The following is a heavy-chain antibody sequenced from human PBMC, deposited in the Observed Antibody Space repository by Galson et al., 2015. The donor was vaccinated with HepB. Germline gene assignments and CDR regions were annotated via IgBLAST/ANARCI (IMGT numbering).Heavy chain of an antibody. CDR1: GFTFSSYG. CDR3: ARATTAIYDILTGTGDAFDI. CDR2: IRYDGSNK. Sequence: SLRLSCAASGFTFSSYGMHWVRQAPGKGLEWVAFIRYDGSNKYYADSVKGRFTISRDNSKNTLYLQMNSLRAEDTAVYYCARATTAIYDILTGTGDAFDIWGQGTMVTVSS. D-gene: IGHD3-9*01. V-gene: IGHV3-33*08. J-gene: IGHJ3*02.